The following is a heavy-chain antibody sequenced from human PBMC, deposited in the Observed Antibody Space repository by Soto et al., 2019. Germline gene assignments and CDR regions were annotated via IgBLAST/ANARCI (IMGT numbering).Heavy chain of an antibody. D-gene: IGHD3-22*01. V-gene: IGHV3-49*04. CDR3: TRAYDSSPLDY. J-gene: IGHJ4*02. Sequence: PVGSLRLSCTPSAFNFADYAMNWVRQVPGKGLEWVGFIRAKAHGGTTDYAASVKGRFTISRDDSKSIAYLQMNSLKTEDTALYYCTRAYDSSPLDYWGQGTRVTVS. CDR2: IRAKAHGGTT. CDR1: AFNFADYA.